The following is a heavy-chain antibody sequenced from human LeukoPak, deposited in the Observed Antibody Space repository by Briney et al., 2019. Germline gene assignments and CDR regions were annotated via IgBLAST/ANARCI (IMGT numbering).Heavy chain of an antibody. V-gene: IGHV1-18*01. D-gene: IGHD6-19*01. CDR3: ARHLSRGWLDY. J-gene: IGHJ4*02. Sequence: ASVKVSFKASGYTFTSYGISWVRQAPGQGLEWMGWIGAYNGNTNYAQKLQGRVTMTTDTSTSTAYMELRSLRSDDTAVYYCARHLSRGWLDYWGQGTLVTVSS. CDR1: GYTFTSYG. CDR2: IGAYNGNT.